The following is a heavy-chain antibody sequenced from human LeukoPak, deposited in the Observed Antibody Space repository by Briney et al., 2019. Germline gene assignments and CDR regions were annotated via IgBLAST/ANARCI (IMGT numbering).Heavy chain of an antibody. CDR2: IKQNGSEK. V-gene: IGHV3-7*01. J-gene: IGHJ4*02. CDR1: GFTFSSYS. CDR3: ADPGVGY. Sequence: PGGSLRLSCAASGFTFSSYSMNWVRQAPGKGLEWVANIKQNGSEKSYVDSVKGRFTISRDNAQNSLYLQMNNLRADDTAVYYCADPGVGYWGQGTLVTVSS. D-gene: IGHD2-8*01.